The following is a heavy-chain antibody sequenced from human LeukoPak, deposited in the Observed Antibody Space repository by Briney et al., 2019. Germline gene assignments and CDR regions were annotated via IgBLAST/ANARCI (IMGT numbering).Heavy chain of an antibody. Sequence: ASVKVSCKVSGYALTELSMHWVRQAPGTGLEWKGSFDPADGETIYAQKFQGRVSMTEDTSADTAYMELTSLRSEDTAVYYCASGLGGTGSDKTEPFDYWGQGTRVTVSS. J-gene: IGHJ4*02. CDR2: FDPADGET. V-gene: IGHV1-24*01. CDR3: ASGLGGTGSDKTEPFDY. D-gene: IGHD2-21*02. CDR1: GYALTELS.